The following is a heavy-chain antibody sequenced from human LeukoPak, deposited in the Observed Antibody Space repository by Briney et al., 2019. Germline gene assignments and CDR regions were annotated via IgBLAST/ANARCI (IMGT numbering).Heavy chain of an antibody. CDR1: GGSISSSSYY. J-gene: IGHJ4*02. Sequence: SETLSLTCTVSGGSISSSSYYWGWIRQPPGKGLEWIGSIYYSGSTYYNPSLKSRVTISVDTSKNQFSLKLSSVTAADTAVYYCASSASLWFGELFFDYWGQGTLVTVSS. CDR3: ASSASLWFGELFFDY. CDR2: IYYSGST. V-gene: IGHV4-39*01. D-gene: IGHD3-10*01.